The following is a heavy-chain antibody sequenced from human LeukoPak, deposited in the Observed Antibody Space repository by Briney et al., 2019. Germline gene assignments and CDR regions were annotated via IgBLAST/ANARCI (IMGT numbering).Heavy chain of an antibody. V-gene: IGHV3-23*01. CDR3: AKGGNIAAAGIFYYFDY. D-gene: IGHD6-13*01. CDR1: GFTFSSYA. CDR2: ISGSGGST. Sequence: SGGSLRLSRAASGFTFSSYAMSWVRQAPGKGLEWVSAISGSGGSTYYADSVKGRFTISRDNSKNTLYLQMNSLRAEDTAVYYCAKGGNIAAAGIFYYFDYWGQGTLVTVSS. J-gene: IGHJ4*02.